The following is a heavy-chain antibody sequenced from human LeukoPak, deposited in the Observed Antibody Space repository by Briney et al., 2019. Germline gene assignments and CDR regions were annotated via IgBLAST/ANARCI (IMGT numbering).Heavy chain of an antibody. Sequence: GGSLRLSCAASGFTFSSYWMSWVRQAPGKGLEWVANIKQDGSEKYYVDSVKGRFTISRDNAKNSLYLQMNSLRAEDTAVYYCARDRPRREAVAGSDNAFNWGQGTLVTVSS. CDR1: GFTFSSYW. D-gene: IGHD6-19*01. CDR2: IKQDGSEK. V-gene: IGHV3-7*01. J-gene: IGHJ4*02. CDR3: ARDRPRREAVAGSDNAFN.